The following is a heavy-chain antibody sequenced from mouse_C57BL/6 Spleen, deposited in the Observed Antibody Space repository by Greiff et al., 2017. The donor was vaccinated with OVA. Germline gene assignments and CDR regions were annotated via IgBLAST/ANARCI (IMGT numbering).Heavy chain of an antibody. J-gene: IGHJ2*01. CDR3: SSCTTVVAPDY. V-gene: IGHV3-6*01. CDR1: GYSITSGYY. CDR2: ISYDGSN. Sequence: EVQLQESGPGLVKPSQSLSLTCYVTGYSITSGYYWNWIRQFPGNKLEWMGYISYDGSNNYNPSLKNRISITPYTSKTQFFLKLNSVTTEDTATYYCSSCTTVVAPDYWGQGTTLTVSS. D-gene: IGHD1-1*01.